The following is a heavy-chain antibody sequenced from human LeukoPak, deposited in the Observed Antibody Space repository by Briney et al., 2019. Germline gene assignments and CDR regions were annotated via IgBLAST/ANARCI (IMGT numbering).Heavy chain of an antibody. D-gene: IGHD7-27*01. J-gene: IGHJ4*02. CDR2: ISIYSGNT. CDR3: ARDPGGTWGFDY. CDR1: GYTFTSHG. V-gene: IGHV1-18*01. Sequence: GASVKVSCKASGYTFTSHGLSWARQAPGQGLEWMGWISIYSGNTNYAQKFQDRISMTTDTSTNIAYMELRSLKSDDTAVYYCARDPGGTWGFDYWGQGALVTVSS.